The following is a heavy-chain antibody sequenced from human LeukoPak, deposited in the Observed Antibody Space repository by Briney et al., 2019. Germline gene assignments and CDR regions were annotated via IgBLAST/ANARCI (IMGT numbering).Heavy chain of an antibody. CDR1: GGSFSGYY. CDR2: INHSGST. J-gene: IGHJ5*02. V-gene: IGHV4-34*01. CDR3: ARGKRTIFGVVIIRNWFDP. D-gene: IGHD3-3*01. Sequence: SETLSLTCAVYGGSFSGYYWSWICQPPGKGLEWIGEINHSGSTNYNPSLKSRVTISVDTSKNQFSLKLSSVTAADTAVYYCARGKRTIFGVVIIRNWFDPWGQGTLVTVSS.